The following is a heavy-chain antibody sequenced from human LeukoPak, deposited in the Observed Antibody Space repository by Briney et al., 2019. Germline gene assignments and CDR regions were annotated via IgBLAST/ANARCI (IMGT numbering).Heavy chain of an antibody. J-gene: IGHJ4*02. Sequence: SETLSLTCTVSGDSISSSSYYWGWIRQPPGKGLECIGSIYYSGATYYNPSLKSRVTISVDTSRNQFSLRLSSVTAADTAGYYCARQRWGDYGRVDYWGQGTLVTVSS. D-gene: IGHD4/OR15-4a*01. CDR1: GDSISSSSYY. V-gene: IGHV4-39*01. CDR2: IYYSGAT. CDR3: ARQRWGDYGRVDY.